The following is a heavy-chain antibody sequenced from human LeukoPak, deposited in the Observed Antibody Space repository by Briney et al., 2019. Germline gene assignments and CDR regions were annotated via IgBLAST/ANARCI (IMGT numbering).Heavy chain of an antibody. J-gene: IGHJ5*02. CDR3: ARDNSVRDESWWFNP. CDR1: GSTFTSKY. V-gene: IGHV1-46*01. CDR2: ISPSGGST. D-gene: IGHD5-24*01. Sequence: ASVKVSCTAFGSTFTSKYMHWVRQAPGQGPEWMGVISPSGGSTTYAQKFQGRVTLTRDMSTSTDYLELSSLRSEDTAVYYCARDNSVRDESWWFNPWGQGTLVTVSS.